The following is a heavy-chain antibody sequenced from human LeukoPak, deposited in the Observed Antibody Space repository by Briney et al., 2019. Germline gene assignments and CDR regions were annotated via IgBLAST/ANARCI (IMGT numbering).Heavy chain of an antibody. J-gene: IGHJ6*02. CDR2: IYYNGSI. V-gene: IGHV4-39*01. D-gene: IGHD6-19*01. CDR1: GGSISTDASY. Sequence: SETLSLTCTVSGGSISTDASYWAWIRQPPGKGLEWIGSIYYNGSIYYSSSLKSLVTLSVDTSKNQFSLKMSSVTAADTAVFYCARLFSRGWEYHFGLDVWGQGTTVTVS. CDR3: ARLFSRGWEYHFGLDV.